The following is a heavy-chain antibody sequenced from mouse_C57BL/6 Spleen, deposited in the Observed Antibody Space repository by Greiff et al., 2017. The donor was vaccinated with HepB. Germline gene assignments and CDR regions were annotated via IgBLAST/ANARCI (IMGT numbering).Heavy chain of an antibody. D-gene: IGHD1-1*01. V-gene: IGHV1-80*01. CDR3: ARGGYYGSSYRGFAY. J-gene: IGHJ3*01. Sequence: QVQLKQSGAELVKPGASVKISCKASGYAFSSYWMNWVKQRPGKGLEWIGQIYPGDGDTNYNGKFKGKATLTADKSSSTAYMQRSSLTSEDSAVYFCARGGYYGSSYRGFAYWGQGTLVTVSA. CDR1: GYAFSSYW. CDR2: IYPGDGDT.